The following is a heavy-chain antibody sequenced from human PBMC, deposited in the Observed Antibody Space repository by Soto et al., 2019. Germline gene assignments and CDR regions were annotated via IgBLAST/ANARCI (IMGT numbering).Heavy chain of an antibody. CDR3: ASGPGGWFDP. CDR1: GHTFIRYT. Sequence: ASVKVSCKASGHTFIRYTMHWVRQAPGQRPEWMGWINAGNGNTKYSQKFQGRVIITRDTSARTAYMELSSLRSEDTAVYYCASGPGGWFDPWGQGTLVTVS. CDR2: INAGNGNT. D-gene: IGHD3-10*01. V-gene: IGHV1-3*01. J-gene: IGHJ5*02.